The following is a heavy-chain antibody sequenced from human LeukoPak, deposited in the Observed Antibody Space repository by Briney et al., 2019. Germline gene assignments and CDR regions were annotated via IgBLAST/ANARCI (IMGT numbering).Heavy chain of an antibody. CDR2: INAYNGNT. D-gene: IGHD5-18*01. CDR1: GYTFTSYG. J-gene: IGHJ6*03. V-gene: IGHV1-18*01. CDR3: ARGYSYGYFYYYYMDV. Sequence: GASVKVSCKASGYTFTSYGISWVRQAPGQGLEWMGRINAYNGNTNYAQKLQGRVTMTTDTSTSTAYMELRSLRSDDTAVYYCARGYSYGYFYYYYMDVWGKGTTVTVSS.